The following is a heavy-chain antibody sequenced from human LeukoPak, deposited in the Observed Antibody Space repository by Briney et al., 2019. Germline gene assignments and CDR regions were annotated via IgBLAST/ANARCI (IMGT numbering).Heavy chain of an antibody. D-gene: IGHD6-13*01. J-gene: IGHJ5*02. V-gene: IGHV4-39*01. CDR1: GGSISSSSSY. CDR3: ARQSRPVWIISSSQHSYNWFDP. Sequence: SETLSLTCTVSGGSISSSSSYWGWIRQPPGTGLEWLGSIYYSGSTYYNPSLKSRVTISVDTSKNQFSLKLSSVTAADTAVYYCARQSRPVWIISSSQHSYNWFDPWGQGTLVTVSS. CDR2: IYYSGST.